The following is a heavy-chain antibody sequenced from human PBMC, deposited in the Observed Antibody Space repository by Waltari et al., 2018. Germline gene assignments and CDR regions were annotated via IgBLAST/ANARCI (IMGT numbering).Heavy chain of an antibody. Sequence: QVQLQQWGAGLLKPSETLSLTCTVHGGSFSHYYWSWIRQPPGKGLKWIGEIKNSGISNYDPSLKGRVTISVDTPKNQLSLEMSSVTAADTAVYYCARGLYQYGSGHYYGYWGQGALVTVSS. V-gene: IGHV4-34*01. CDR3: ARGLYQYGSGHYYGY. CDR1: GGSFSHYY. D-gene: IGHD3-10*01. CDR2: IKNSGIS. J-gene: IGHJ4*02.